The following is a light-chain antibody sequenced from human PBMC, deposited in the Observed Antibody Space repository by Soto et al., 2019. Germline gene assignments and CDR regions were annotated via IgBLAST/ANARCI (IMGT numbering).Light chain of an antibody. CDR3: QQYDNWPWT. J-gene: IGKJ1*01. CDR2: GAS. V-gene: IGKV3-20*01. Sequence: EIVLTQSPGTLSLSPGERATLSCRASQSITNNYLAWYQQKPGRAHRLLIYGASSRATGIPARFSGSGSGTDFTLTISSLQSDDFAVYCCQQYDNWPWTFGQGTKVDIK. CDR1: QSITNNY.